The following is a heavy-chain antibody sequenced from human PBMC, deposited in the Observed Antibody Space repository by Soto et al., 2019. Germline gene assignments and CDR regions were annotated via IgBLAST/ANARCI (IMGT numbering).Heavy chain of an antibody. J-gene: IGHJ4*02. Sequence: SETLSLTCTVSGGSISSYYWSWIRQPPGKGLEWIGYIYYSGSTNYNPSLKSRVTISVDTSKNQFSLKLSSVTAADTAVYYCARVGRDGYNYAYYFDYWGQGTLVTVSS. CDR2: IYYSGST. CDR1: GGSISSYY. D-gene: IGHD5-12*01. CDR3: ARVGRDGYNYAYYFDY. V-gene: IGHV4-59*01.